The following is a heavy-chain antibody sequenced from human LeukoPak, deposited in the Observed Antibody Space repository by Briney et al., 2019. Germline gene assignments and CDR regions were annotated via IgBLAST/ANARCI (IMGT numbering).Heavy chain of an antibody. Sequence: GGSLRLSCAASGFTFNTYSMNWVRQAPGKGLEWVSFISSSSSYIYYADSVKGRFTISRDNAKNSLYLQMNSLRAEDTAVYYCAIAFCSGGSCYRYFDYWGQGTLATVSS. CDR2: ISSSSSYI. V-gene: IGHV3-21*01. CDR1: GFTFNTYS. CDR3: AIAFCSGGSCYRYFDY. D-gene: IGHD2-15*01. J-gene: IGHJ4*02.